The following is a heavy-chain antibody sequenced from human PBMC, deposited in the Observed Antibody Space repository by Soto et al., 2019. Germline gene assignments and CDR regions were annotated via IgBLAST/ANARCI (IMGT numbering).Heavy chain of an antibody. Sequence: GGSLRLSCTASGFTFGDYAMSWFRQAPGKGLEWVGFIRSKAYGGTTEYAASVKGRFTISRDDSKSIAYLQMNSLKTEDTAVYYCTRDRGQWLVHYYGMDVWGQGTTVTVSS. V-gene: IGHV3-49*03. CDR1: GFTFGDYA. CDR3: TRDRGQWLVHYYGMDV. D-gene: IGHD6-19*01. CDR2: IRSKAYGGTT. J-gene: IGHJ6*02.